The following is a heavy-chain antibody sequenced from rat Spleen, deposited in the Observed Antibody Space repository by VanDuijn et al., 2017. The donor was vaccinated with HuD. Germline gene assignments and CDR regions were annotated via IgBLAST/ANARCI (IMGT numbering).Heavy chain of an antibody. Sequence: QVQLKESGPRLVQPSQTLSVTCTVSGFSLTSYHVSWIRQPPGKGLEWVGAIWRGGSTDYNSTLKSRLSISRDTAKNQVFLKMNSLQTDDTGTYFCARHDYYFDYWGQGVMVTVSS. D-gene: IGHD1-6*01. CDR2: IWRGGST. V-gene: IGHV2-61*01. CDR3: ARHDYYFDY. J-gene: IGHJ2*01. CDR1: GFSLTSYH.